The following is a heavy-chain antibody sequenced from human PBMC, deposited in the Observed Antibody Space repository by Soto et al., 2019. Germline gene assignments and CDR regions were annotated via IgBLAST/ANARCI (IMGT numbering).Heavy chain of an antibody. CDR1: GFTLSSYA. J-gene: IGHJ4*02. Sequence: QVHLVESGGGVVQPGRSLRLSCAASGFTLSSYAMHWVRQAPGKGLEWVALISYDGSNKYYADSVKGRFTISRDNSKNTVSLQMNSLRGEDTALYYCARASRDGYNTIDYWGQGTLVTVSS. CDR3: ARASRDGYNTIDY. D-gene: IGHD5-12*01. CDR2: ISYDGSNK. V-gene: IGHV3-30-3*01.